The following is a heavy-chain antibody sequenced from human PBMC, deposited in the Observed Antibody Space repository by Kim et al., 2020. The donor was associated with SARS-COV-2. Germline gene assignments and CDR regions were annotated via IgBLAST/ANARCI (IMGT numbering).Heavy chain of an antibody. CDR2: IIPIFGTA. Sequence: SVKVSCKASGGTFSSYAISWVRQAPGQGLEWMGGIIPIFGTANYAQKFQGRVTITADESTSTAYMELSSLRSEDTAEYYCARQKYSSSWYQGVDWFDPWGQGTLVTVSS. V-gene: IGHV1-69*13. CDR1: GGTFSSYA. D-gene: IGHD6-13*01. CDR3: ARQKYSSSWYQGVDWFDP. J-gene: IGHJ5*02.